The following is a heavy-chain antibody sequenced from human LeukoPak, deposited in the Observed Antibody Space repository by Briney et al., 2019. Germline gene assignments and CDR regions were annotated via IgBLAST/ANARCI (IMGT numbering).Heavy chain of an antibody. CDR2: ISGSGGST. D-gene: IGHD3-10*01. Sequence: GGSLRLSCAASGFTFSSYAMSWVRQAPGKGLEWVSAISGSGGSTYYADSVKGRFTTSRDNSKNTLYLQMNSLRAEDTAVYYCAKDPRAPVTMVRGVPNWFDPWGQGTLVTVSS. V-gene: IGHV3-23*01. CDR3: AKDPRAPVTMVRGVPNWFDP. J-gene: IGHJ5*02. CDR1: GFTFSSYA.